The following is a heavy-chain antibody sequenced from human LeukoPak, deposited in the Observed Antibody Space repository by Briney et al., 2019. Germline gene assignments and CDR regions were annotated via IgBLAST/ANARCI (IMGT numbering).Heavy chain of an antibody. J-gene: IGHJ6*02. CDR1: GGTFSSYA. Sequence: SVKVSCKASGGTFSSYAISWVRQAPGQGLEWMGGTIPIFGTANYARKFQGRVTITADESTSTAYMELSSLRSEDTAVYYCASLVTNYYYYGMDVWGQGTTVTVSS. V-gene: IGHV1-69*13. CDR3: ASLVTNYYYYGMDV. CDR2: TIPIFGTA. D-gene: IGHD4-17*01.